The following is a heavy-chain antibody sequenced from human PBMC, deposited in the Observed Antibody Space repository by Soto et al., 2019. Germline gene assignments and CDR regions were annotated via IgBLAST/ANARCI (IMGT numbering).Heavy chain of an antibody. J-gene: IGHJ6*02. V-gene: IGHV4-59*01. CDR3: ARDGGGYHYGMDV. CDR1: GGSISSYY. Sequence: QVQLQESGPGLVKPSETLSLTCTVSGGSISSYYWSWIRQPPGKGLEWIGYIYYSGSTNYNPSLKSRVTISVDTSKNQFSLKLSSVTAADTAVYYCARDGGGYHYGMDVWGQGTTVTVSS. CDR2: IYYSGST. D-gene: IGHD3-16*01.